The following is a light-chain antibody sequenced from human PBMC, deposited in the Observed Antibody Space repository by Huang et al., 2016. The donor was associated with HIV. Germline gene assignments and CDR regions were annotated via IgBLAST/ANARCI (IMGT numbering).Light chain of an antibody. CDR1: KNISDW. J-gene: IGKJ2*01. V-gene: IGKV1-5*03. CDR3: QHYCTHLYT. CDR2: RSS. Sequence: DIQMTQSPSTLSTSVGDRVNITCRASKNISDWLAWDQLRPGQAPKLLIYRSSTLGTGVPSRFSGSGSGTGFTLSIISLQPDDFATYFCQHYCTHLYTFGQGTRL.